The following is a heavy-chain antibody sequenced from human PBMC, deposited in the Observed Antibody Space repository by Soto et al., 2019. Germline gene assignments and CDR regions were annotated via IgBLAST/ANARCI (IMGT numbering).Heavy chain of an antibody. D-gene: IGHD2-2*01. V-gene: IGHV3-33*01. CDR3: ARDRGCRSASSPLYRYYSMDV. CDR1: GFRFSSYG. Sequence: QVQLAESGGGVVQPGTSLRLSCAASGFRFSSYGMHWVRQAPGKGLEWVAGIWFDGSYAYYPDSVRGQFSIARDNSKNIVYLQMRSLRAEDTGVYVCARDRGCRSASSPLYRYYSMDVWGQATTVSVAS. J-gene: IGHJ6*02. CDR2: IWFDGSYA.